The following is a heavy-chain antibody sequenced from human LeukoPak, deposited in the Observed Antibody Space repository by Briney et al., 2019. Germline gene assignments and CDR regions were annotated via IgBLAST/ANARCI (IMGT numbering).Heavy chain of an antibody. CDR3: ANLAYCGGDCSRGAFDY. J-gene: IGHJ4*02. D-gene: IGHD2-21*02. CDR2: IYYSGST. V-gene: IGHV4-30-4*01. Sequence: PSEILSLTCTVSGGSISSGDYYWSWIRQPPGKGLEWIGYIYYSGSTYYNPSLKSRVTISVDTSKNQFSLKLSSVTAADTAVYYCANLAYCGGDCSRGAFDYWGQGTLVTVSS. CDR1: GGSISSGDYY.